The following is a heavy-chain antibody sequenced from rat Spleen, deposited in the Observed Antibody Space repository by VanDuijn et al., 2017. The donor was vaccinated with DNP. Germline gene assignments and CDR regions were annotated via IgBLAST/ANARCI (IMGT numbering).Heavy chain of an antibody. CDR2: IGSDGYAP. CDR1: GFTFSDYY. Sequence: EVQLVESGGGLVQPGRSLKLSCAASGFTFSDYYMAWVRQAPTRGLEWVAYIGSDGYAPYYGVSVKGRFTVSRDNAKSTLYLQMDSLRSEDTATYYCAITGSYWGQGVMVTVSS. V-gene: IGHV5-20*01. D-gene: IGHD5-1*01. J-gene: IGHJ2*01. CDR3: AITGSY.